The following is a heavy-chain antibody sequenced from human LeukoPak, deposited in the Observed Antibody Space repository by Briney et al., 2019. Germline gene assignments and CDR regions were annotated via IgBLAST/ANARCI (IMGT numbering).Heavy chain of an antibody. CDR2: INYSGST. J-gene: IGHJ4*02. Sequence: SETLSLTCSVSGASFSSSTYYWGWIRQPPGKGLEWIGSINYSGSTYYNPSLKSRVTMSVDTSKNQFFLKLSSVTAADTAVFYCARHAGGIAAAGTRPFDYWGQGTLVTVSS. CDR1: GASFSSSTYY. V-gene: IGHV4-39*01. CDR3: ARHAGGIAAAGTRPFDY. D-gene: IGHD6-13*01.